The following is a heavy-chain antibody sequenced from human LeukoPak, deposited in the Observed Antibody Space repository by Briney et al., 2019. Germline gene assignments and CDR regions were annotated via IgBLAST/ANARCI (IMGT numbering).Heavy chain of an antibody. Sequence: GASVKVSCKASGYTFTSYDINWVRQATGQGLEWMGWMNPNSGNTGYAQKFQGRVTITRNTSISTAYMELSSLRSEDTAVYYCPRVGDSSSVLFDYWGQGTLVTVSS. V-gene: IGHV1-8*03. CDR3: PRVGDSSSVLFDY. CDR2: MNPNSGNT. CDR1: GYTFTSYD. D-gene: IGHD6-6*01. J-gene: IGHJ4*02.